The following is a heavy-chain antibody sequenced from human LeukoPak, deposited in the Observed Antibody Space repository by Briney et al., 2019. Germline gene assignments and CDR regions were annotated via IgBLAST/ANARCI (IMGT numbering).Heavy chain of an antibody. V-gene: IGHV4-59*01. Sequence: SETLSLTCTVSGGSISSYYWSWIRQPPGKGLEWIGYIYYSGSTNYNPSLKSRVTISVDTSKNQFSLKLSSVTAADTAVYYCARDIAPTYSSSWYEIDYWGQGTLVTVSS. CDR3: ARDIAPTYSSSWYEIDY. CDR1: GGSISSYY. CDR2: IYYSGST. D-gene: IGHD6-13*01. J-gene: IGHJ4*02.